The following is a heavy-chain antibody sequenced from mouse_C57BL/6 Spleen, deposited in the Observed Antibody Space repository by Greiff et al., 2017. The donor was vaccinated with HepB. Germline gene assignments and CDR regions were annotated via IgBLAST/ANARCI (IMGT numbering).Heavy chain of an antibody. V-gene: IGHV5-4*03. Sequence: EVMLVESGGGLVKPGGSLKLSCAASGFTFSSYAMSWVRQTPEKRLEWVATISDGGSYTYYPDNVKGRFTISRDNAKNNLYLQMSHLKSEDTAMYYCARGITTVVARGYAMDYWGQGTSVTVSS. J-gene: IGHJ4*01. D-gene: IGHD1-1*01. CDR1: GFTFSSYA. CDR2: ISDGGSYT. CDR3: ARGITTVVARGYAMDY.